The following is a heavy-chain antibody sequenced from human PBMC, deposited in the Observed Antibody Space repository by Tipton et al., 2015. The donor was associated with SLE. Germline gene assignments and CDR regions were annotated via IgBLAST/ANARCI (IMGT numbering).Heavy chain of an antibody. CDR2: IYYSGST. J-gene: IGHJ4*02. CDR3: ARHYGSRYFDY. CDR1: GGSISSGGYY. Sequence: TLSLTCTVSGGSISSGGYYWRWIRQHPGKGLEWFGYIYYSGSTYYNPSLKSRITISVDTSKNQFSLKLTSVTAADTAVYYCARHYGSRYFDYWGQGTLVTVSS. V-gene: IGHV4-31*03. D-gene: IGHD1-26*01.